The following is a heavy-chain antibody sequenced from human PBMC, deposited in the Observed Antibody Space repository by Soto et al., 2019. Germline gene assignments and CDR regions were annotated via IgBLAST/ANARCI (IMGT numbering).Heavy chain of an antibody. J-gene: IGHJ5*02. CDR2: IYHSGST. V-gene: IGHV4-4*02. CDR3: ATLPPRIELAVLPIPT. D-gene: IGHD2-8*02. Sequence: QVQLRQSGPGLVKPSGTLSLSCAVSGGSISSTNWWSWVRQSPGKGLEWIGEIYHSGSTTYNPFLRGRVTMSVDKSNNQFSLQLRYVTAADTAVYYCATLPPRIELAVLPIPTWGQGTLVTVSA. CDR1: GGSISSTNW.